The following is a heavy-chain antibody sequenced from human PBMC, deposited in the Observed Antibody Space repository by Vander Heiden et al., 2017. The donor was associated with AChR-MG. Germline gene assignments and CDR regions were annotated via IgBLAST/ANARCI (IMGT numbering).Heavy chain of an antibody. CDR1: GFTVSSNY. V-gene: IGHV3-53*02. CDR3: ARANSSGWSFFDY. CDR2: IYSGGST. J-gene: IGHJ4*02. Sequence: EVQLVETGGGLIQPGGSLRLSCAASGFTVSSNYMSWVRQAPGKGLEWVSVIYSGGSTYYADSVKGRFTISRDNSKNTLYLQMNRMRAEDTAVYYCARANSSGWSFFDYWGQGTLVTVSS. D-gene: IGHD6-19*01.